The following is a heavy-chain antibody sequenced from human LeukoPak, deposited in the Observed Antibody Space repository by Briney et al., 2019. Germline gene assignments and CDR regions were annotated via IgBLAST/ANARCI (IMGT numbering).Heavy chain of an antibody. CDR1: GYTFTSYD. J-gene: IGHJ3*02. D-gene: IGHD6-13*01. V-gene: IGHV1-8*01. CDR2: MNTNSGNT. CDR3: ARLVAAAGTDDAFDI. Sequence: GASVTVSCKASGYTFTSYDINWVRQATGQGLEWMGWMNTNSGNTGYAQKFQGRVTMTRNTSISTAYMELSSLRSEDTAVYYCARLVAAAGTDDAFDIWGQGTMVTVSS.